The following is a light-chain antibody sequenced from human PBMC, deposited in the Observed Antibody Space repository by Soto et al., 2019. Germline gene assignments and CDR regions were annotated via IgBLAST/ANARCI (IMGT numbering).Light chain of an antibody. CDR2: KAS. Sequence: DIQMTQSPSTLSASVGDRVTITCRASQSISSWFAWYQQKPGKAPKLLIYKASSLESGVPSRFSGSGSGTEFTLTISSLQPDDFATYYCQQYDSYPITFGPGTTVDIK. CDR3: QQYDSYPIT. CDR1: QSISSW. J-gene: IGKJ3*01. V-gene: IGKV1-5*03.